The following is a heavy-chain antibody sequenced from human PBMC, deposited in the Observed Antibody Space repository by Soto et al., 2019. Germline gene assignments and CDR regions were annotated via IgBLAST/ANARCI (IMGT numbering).Heavy chain of an antibody. CDR2: ISSSSSYI. J-gene: IGHJ6*02. Sequence: GSLRLSCAASGFTFSSYSMNWVRQAPGKGLEWVSSISSSSSYIYYPDSVKGRFTISRDNAKNSLYLQMNSLRAEDTAVYYCARVVVVVASPYGMDVWGQGTTVTVSS. V-gene: IGHV3-21*01. CDR3: ARVVVVVASPYGMDV. D-gene: IGHD2-15*01. CDR1: GFTFSSYS.